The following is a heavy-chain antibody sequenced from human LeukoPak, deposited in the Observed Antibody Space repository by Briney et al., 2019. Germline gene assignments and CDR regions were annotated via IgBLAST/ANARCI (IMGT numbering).Heavy chain of an antibody. CDR2: IYSGGST. Sequence: SGGSLRLSCAASGFTVSSNYMSWVRQAPGKGLEWVSVIYSGGSTYYADSVKGRFTISRDNSKNTLYLQMNSLRAEDTAVYYCARGPLYYGDYENWFDPWGQGTLVTVSS. V-gene: IGHV3-66*02. CDR3: ARGPLYYGDYENWFDP. J-gene: IGHJ5*02. D-gene: IGHD4-17*01. CDR1: GFTVSSNY.